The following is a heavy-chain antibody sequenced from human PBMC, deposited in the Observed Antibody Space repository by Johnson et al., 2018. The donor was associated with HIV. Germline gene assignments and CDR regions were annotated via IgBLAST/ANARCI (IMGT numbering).Heavy chain of an antibody. V-gene: IGHV3-33*06. Sequence: QVQLVESGGGVVQTGRSLRLSCAASGFSFSSFGMHWVRQAPGKGLEWVAVIWYDGSDKYYADSVKGRFTISRDNSRNTVYLQMNSLRVEDTAVYYCAKGCRWLLERTYAFDIWGQGTMVTVSS. J-gene: IGHJ3*02. CDR3: AKGCRWLLERTYAFDI. D-gene: IGHD3-22*01. CDR1: GFSFSSFG. CDR2: IWYDGSDK.